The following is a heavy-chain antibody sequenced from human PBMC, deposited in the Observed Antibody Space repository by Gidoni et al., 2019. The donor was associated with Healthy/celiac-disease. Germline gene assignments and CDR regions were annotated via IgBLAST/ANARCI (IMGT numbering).Heavy chain of an antibody. CDR3: AREVTMVRGVNWFDP. CDR1: GGHISSSNW. Sequence: QVQLQESGPGLVKPSGTLSLTCAVSGGHISSSNWWSWVRKPPGTVLEWIGEIYHSGSTNYNPSLKSRVTISVDKSKNQFSLKLSSVTAADTAVYYCAREVTMVRGVNWFDPWGQGTLVTVSS. CDR2: IYHSGST. V-gene: IGHV4-4*02. D-gene: IGHD3-10*01. J-gene: IGHJ5*02.